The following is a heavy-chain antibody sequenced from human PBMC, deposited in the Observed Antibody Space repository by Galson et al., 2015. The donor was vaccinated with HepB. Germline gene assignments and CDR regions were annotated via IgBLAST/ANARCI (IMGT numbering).Heavy chain of an antibody. CDR3: AAGLYYNLMDV. Sequence: SLRLSCAASGFTFSTYWMTWVRQAPGKGLDWVANIKQDGSEKYYVGSVRGRFTVSRDNAKNSLYLQMNSLRAEDTAVYYCAAGLYYNLMDVWGQGITVTVSS. CDR2: IKQDGSEK. J-gene: IGHJ6*02. V-gene: IGHV3-7*03. CDR1: GFTFSTYW.